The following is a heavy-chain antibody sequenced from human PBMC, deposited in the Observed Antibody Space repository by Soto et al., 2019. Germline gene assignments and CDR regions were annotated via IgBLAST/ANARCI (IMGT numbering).Heavy chain of an antibody. CDR2: IIPIFGTA. CDR3: ARDLKKYYYDSSGYYYGY. CDR1: GGTFSSYA. V-gene: IGHV1-69*06. D-gene: IGHD3-22*01. Sequence: QVQLVQSGAEVKKPGSSVKVSCKASGGTFSSYAISWVRQAPGQGLEWMGGIIPIFGTANYAQKFQGRVTITADKSTNTAYMELSSLRSEDTAVYYCARDLKKYYYDSSGYYYGYWGQGTLVTVSS. J-gene: IGHJ4*02.